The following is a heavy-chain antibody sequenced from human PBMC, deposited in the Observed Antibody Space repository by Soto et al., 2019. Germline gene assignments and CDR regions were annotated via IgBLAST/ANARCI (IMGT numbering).Heavy chain of an antibody. V-gene: IGHV3-7*01. CDR2: INQNGSQK. Sequence: PGGSLRLSCAASGFSLSPYWMSWVRQAPGKGLEWVANINQNGSQKYFVDSVKGRFTISRDNAKNSVYLQMDSLRADDTAVYYCARAVAAGESYWGQGTLVTVSS. CDR1: GFSLSPYW. J-gene: IGHJ4*02. CDR3: ARAVAAGESY. D-gene: IGHD6-13*01.